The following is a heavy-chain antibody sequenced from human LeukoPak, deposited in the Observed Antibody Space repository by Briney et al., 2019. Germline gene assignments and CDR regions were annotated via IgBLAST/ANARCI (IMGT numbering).Heavy chain of an antibody. Sequence: GGSLRLSCAASGFTFSNYAMHWVRQAPGKGLEYVSTISSNGGSTYYENSVKGRFTISRDNSKSTLWLQMGSLRPEDMAVYYCARSYSGSRTYFYFDYWGQGTLVTVSS. V-gene: IGHV3-64*01. CDR3: ARSYSGSRTYFYFDY. D-gene: IGHD3-10*01. CDR1: GFTFSNYA. J-gene: IGHJ4*02. CDR2: ISSNGGST.